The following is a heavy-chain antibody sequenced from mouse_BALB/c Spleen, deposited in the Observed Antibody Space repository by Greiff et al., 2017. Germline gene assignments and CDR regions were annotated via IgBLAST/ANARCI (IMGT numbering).Heavy chain of an antibody. CDR1: GFTFSSFG. Sequence: EVKVEESGGGLVQPGGSRKLSCAASGFTFSSFGMHWVRQAPEKGLEWVAYISSGSSTIYYADTVKGRFTISRDNPKNTLFLQMTSLRSEDTAMYYCARPYGNYEGYAMDYWGQGTSVTVSS. CDR3: ARPYGNYEGYAMDY. V-gene: IGHV5-17*02. D-gene: IGHD2-1*01. J-gene: IGHJ4*01. CDR2: ISSGSSTI.